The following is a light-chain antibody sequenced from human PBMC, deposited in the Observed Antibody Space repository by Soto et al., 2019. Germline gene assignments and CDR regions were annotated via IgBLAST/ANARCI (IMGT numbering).Light chain of an antibody. CDR3: QSYDSSLSGFYV. CDR2: GNS. Sequence: SVLTQPPPVSGAPGQRVTISCPGGSSNIRAGYDVHWYQQLPGTAPKLLIYGNSNRPSGVPDRFSGSKSGTSASLAITGLQAEDEADYYCQSYDSSLSGFYVFGTGTKVTVL. J-gene: IGLJ1*01. V-gene: IGLV1-40*01. CDR1: SSNIRAGYD.